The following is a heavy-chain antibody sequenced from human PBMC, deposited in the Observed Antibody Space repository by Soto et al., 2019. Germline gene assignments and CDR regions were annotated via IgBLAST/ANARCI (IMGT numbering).Heavy chain of an antibody. D-gene: IGHD3-10*01. CDR1: GYSFTSYW. CDR2: IDPSDSYT. V-gene: IGHV5-10-1*01. Sequence: GESLKISCKGSGYSFTSYWISWVRQMPGKGLEWMGRIDPSDSYTNYSPSFQGHVTISADKSISTAYLQWSSLKASDTAMYYCARLPDYYGSGSYPRGAFDIWGQGTMVTVSS. CDR3: ARLPDYYGSGSYPRGAFDI. J-gene: IGHJ3*02.